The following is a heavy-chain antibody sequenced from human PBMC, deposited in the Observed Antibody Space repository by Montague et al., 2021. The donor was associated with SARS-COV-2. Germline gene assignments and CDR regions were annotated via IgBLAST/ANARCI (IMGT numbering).Heavy chain of an antibody. CDR3: ARHRREGLVVAAPSWFDP. CDR2: IYFSGSS. CDR1: GGSVSSSGYY. J-gene: IGHJ5*02. D-gene: IGHD2-15*01. V-gene: IGHV4-39*01. Sequence: SETLSLTCTVSGGSVSSSGYYWGWIRQPPGKGLEWIGSIYFSGSSYYNPSLKSRVSISVDTSKNQFSLKLSSVTAADTAVYYCARHRREGLVVAAPSWFDPWGQGTLVTVSS.